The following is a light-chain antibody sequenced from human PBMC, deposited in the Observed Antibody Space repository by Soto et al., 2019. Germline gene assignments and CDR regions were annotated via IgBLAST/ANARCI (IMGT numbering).Light chain of an antibody. J-gene: IGLJ1*01. Sequence: QSALTQPRSVSGSPGQSVTISCTGTSSDVGGYQYVSWFQQSPGKAPELMIYEVTKRPSGVPDRFSGSKSGNTASLTISGLQADDEADYYCCSYAGTDTGYVFGSGTKLTVL. CDR3: CSYAGTDTGYV. CDR1: SSDVGGYQY. V-gene: IGLV2-11*01. CDR2: EVT.